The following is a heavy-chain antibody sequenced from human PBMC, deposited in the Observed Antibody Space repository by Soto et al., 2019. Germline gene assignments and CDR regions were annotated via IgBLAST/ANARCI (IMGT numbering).Heavy chain of an antibody. CDR2: IYYSGST. CDR1: GGSISSYY. Sequence: SETLSLTCTVSGGSISSYYWSWIRQPPGKGLEWIGYIYYSGSTNYNPSLKSRVTISVDTSKNQFSLKLSSVTAADTAVYYCARVNERYLRGWFDPWGQGTLVTVSS. D-gene: IGHD1-1*01. J-gene: IGHJ5*02. CDR3: ARVNERYLRGWFDP. V-gene: IGHV4-59*01.